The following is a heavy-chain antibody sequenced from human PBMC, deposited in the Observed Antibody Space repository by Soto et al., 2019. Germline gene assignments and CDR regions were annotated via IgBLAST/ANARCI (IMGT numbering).Heavy chain of an antibody. D-gene: IGHD1-26*01. CDR1: GGSISSSSYY. J-gene: IGHJ4*02. CDR2: IYYSGST. V-gene: IGHV4-39*02. CDR3: ARDGRQAVGY. Sequence: SETLSLTCTVSGGSISSSSYYWGWIRQPPGKGLEWIGSIYYSGSTYYSPSLKSRVTISVDTSKKQFSLKLSSVTAADTAVYYCARDGRQAVGYWGQGTLVTVSS.